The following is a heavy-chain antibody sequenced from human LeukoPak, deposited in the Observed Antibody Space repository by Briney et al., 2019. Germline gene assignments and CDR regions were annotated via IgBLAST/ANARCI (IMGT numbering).Heavy chain of an antibody. D-gene: IGHD4-17*01. CDR1: GFTFSSYW. CDR2: INSDGSGT. Sequence: PGGFLRLSCAASGFTFSSYWMHWVRQAPGKGLVWVSRINSDGSGTTYADSVKGRFTISRDNAKNTLYLQMNSLRAEDTAVYYCARDLLTVPRAFDIWGQGTMVTVSS. J-gene: IGHJ3*02. CDR3: ARDLLTVPRAFDI. V-gene: IGHV3-74*01.